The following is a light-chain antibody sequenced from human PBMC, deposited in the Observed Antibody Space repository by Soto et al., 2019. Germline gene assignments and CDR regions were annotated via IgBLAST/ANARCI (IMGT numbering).Light chain of an antibody. J-gene: IGKJ3*01. V-gene: IGKV1-5*01. CDR3: QQSYNTPLS. CDR1: QSISRS. CDR2: DAS. Sequence: DIQMTQSPSTLSASVGDRVTITCRASQSISRSLAWYQQKPGKAPNLLIFDASSLEGGVPSRFSGSGFGTEFTLTITTLQPADFATYYCQQSYNTPLSFGPGTKVDIK.